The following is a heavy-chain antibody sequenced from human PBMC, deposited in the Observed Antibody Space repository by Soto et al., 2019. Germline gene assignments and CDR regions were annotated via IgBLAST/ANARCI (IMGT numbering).Heavy chain of an antibody. V-gene: IGHV1-69*13. CDR1: GGPFSSYA. CDR3: ARGGRPYCSSTSCYFGGFDY. CDR2: IIPIFGTA. Sequence: VKVSCKASGGPFSSYAISWVRQAPGQGLEWMGGIIPIFGTANYAQKFQGRVTITADESTSTAYMELSSLRSEDTAVYYCARGGRPYCSSTSCYFGGFDYWGQGTLVTVSS. D-gene: IGHD2-2*01. J-gene: IGHJ4*02.